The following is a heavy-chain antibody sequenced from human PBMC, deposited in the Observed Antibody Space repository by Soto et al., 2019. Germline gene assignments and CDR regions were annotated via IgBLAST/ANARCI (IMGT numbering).Heavy chain of an antibody. CDR3: ASSGYSSSWYVRDWFDP. Sequence: SVKVSCKASAGTFSSYAISWVRQAPGQGLEWMGGIIPIFGTANYAQKFQGRVTITADESTSTAYMELSSLRSEDTAVYYCASSGYSSSWYVRDWFDPWGQGTLVTVSS. CDR1: AGTFSSYA. V-gene: IGHV1-69*13. CDR2: IIPIFGTA. J-gene: IGHJ5*02. D-gene: IGHD6-13*01.